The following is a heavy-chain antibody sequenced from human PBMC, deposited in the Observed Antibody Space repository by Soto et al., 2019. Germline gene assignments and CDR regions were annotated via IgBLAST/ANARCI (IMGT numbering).Heavy chain of an antibody. Sequence: LSLTCTVSGGSIIIYYWSWIRQPPGKGLEWIGYIYYSGSTNYNPSLKSRVTISVDTSKNQFSLKLSSVTAADTAVYYCARVVDIAAAGGRGNWFDPWGQGTLVTVSS. V-gene: IGHV4-59*01. J-gene: IGHJ5*02. D-gene: IGHD6-13*01. CDR1: GGSIIIYY. CDR3: ARVVDIAAAGGRGNWFDP. CDR2: IYYSGST.